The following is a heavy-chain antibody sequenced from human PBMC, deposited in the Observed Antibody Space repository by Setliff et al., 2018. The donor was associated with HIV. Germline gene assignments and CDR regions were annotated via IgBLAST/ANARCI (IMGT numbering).Heavy chain of an antibody. D-gene: IGHD5-12*01. Sequence: ASVKVSCKASGYSFTNYAMHWVRQAPGQRLEWMGWINTGNGNTKYSQKFQGRVTFTGDTSASTAYMEVSSLRSEDTAVYYCARQPRWLQFPRYFDYWGQGTLVTVSS. CDR1: GYSFTNYA. CDR3: ARQPRWLQFPRYFDY. J-gene: IGHJ4*02. V-gene: IGHV1-3*04. CDR2: INTGNGNT.